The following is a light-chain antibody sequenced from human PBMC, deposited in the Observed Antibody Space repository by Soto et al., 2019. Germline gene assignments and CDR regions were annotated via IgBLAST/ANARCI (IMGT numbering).Light chain of an antibody. CDR2: EVS. CDR1: SSDVGGYNY. Sequence: QSVLTQPASVSGSPGQSITISCTGTSSDVGGYNYVSWYQQHPGKAPKLMIYEVSNRPSGVSHRFSGSKSGNTASLTISGLQAEDEADYYCSSYRSSIIVVFGGGTKLTVL. J-gene: IGLJ2*01. V-gene: IGLV2-14*01. CDR3: SSYRSSIIVV.